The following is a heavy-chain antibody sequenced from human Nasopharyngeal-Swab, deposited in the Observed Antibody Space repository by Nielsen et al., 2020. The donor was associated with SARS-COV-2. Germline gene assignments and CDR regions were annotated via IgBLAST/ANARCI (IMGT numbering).Heavy chain of an antibody. J-gene: IGHJ4*02. CDR1: GFTFSNYW. CDR3: ARPSRGQFDY. CDR2: IHQDGSEK. Sequence: GGYLRLTCAASGFTFSNYWMSWVRQTPGKGLEWVANIHQDGSEKTYVDSVKGRFTISRDNSKNSLYLQMNSLRAEDTAVYYCARPSRGQFDYWGQGTLVTVSS. V-gene: IGHV3-7*03.